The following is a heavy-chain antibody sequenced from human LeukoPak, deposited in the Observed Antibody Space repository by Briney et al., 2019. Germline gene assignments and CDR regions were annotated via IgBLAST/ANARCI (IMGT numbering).Heavy chain of an antibody. J-gene: IGHJ5*02. CDR1: GSTFSTVA. D-gene: IGHD1-14*01. CDR2: VSDSGIST. Sequence: GSLRLSCASSGSTFSTVAVSWVRQGPGKELEWVAAVSDSGISTYYADSVQGRFTISRDKSKNTVSLQMSSLRVDDTAVYYSAQGVYRTTYLAYFGPWGQETLVTVSS. V-gene: IGHV3-23*01. CDR3: AQGVYRTTYLAYFGP.